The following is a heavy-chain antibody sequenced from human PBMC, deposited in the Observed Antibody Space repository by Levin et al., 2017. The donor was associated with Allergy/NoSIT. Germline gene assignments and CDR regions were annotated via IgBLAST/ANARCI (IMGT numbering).Heavy chain of an antibody. Sequence: KPGGSLRLSCTASGFTFSDYYMTWIRQAPGKGLEWVSYITASGSTTYYADSVKGRFTISRDNAKNSLYLQMNSLRAEDTAVYYCARGLEEGHGGLVLDGYYFDFWGQGTLVTVSS. D-gene: IGHD1-1*01. CDR3: ARGLEEGHGGLVLDGYYFDF. J-gene: IGHJ4*02. CDR2: ITASGSTT. V-gene: IGHV3-11*01. CDR1: GFTFSDYY.